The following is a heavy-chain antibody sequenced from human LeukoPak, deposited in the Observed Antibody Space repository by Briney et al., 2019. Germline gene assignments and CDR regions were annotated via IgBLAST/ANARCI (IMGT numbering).Heavy chain of an antibody. Sequence: GGSLRLSCAASGFTFSSYVMHWVRQAPGKGLEWVAFIRYDGSNKYYADSVKGRFTISRDNSKNTLYLQMNSLRAEDTAVYYCAKDSSEYSSGCYYFDYWGQGTLVTVSS. D-gene: IGHD6-19*01. CDR3: AKDSSEYSSGCYYFDY. V-gene: IGHV3-30*02. CDR1: GFTFSSYV. CDR2: IRYDGSNK. J-gene: IGHJ4*02.